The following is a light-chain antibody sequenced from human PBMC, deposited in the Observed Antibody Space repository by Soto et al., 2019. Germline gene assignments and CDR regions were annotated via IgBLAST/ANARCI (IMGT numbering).Light chain of an antibody. V-gene: IGKV1-5*03. CDR3: QQYKSFSLT. J-gene: IGKJ4*01. Sequence: DIQMTQSPSTLSASVGDRVTITCRACQSINNWLAWYQQKPGKAPKLLIYKTSDLESGVPSRFSGSGSGTEFSLTISSLQPDDFATYYCQQYKSFSLTFGGGTRVEVK. CDR2: KTS. CDR1: QSINNW.